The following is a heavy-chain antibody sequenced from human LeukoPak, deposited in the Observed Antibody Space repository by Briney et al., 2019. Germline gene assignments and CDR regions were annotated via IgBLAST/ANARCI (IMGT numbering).Heavy chain of an antibody. Sequence: PGGSLRLSCAASGFTFSSYTMSWVRQAPGKGLEWVSSISSDRTTIFYADSVKGRFTISRDNAKNSLYLQMNSLRDEDTAVYYCAGQKGMDYWGQGNLVIVSS. CDR3: AGQKGMDY. CDR2: ISSDRTTI. CDR1: GFTFSSYT. V-gene: IGHV3-48*02. J-gene: IGHJ4*02.